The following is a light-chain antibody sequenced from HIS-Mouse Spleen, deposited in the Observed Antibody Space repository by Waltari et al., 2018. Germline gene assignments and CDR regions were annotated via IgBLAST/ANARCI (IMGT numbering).Light chain of an antibody. J-gene: IGKJ2*01. CDR2: GAS. CDR3: QQYNNWPHT. Sequence: EIVMTQSPATLSVSPGASATLSCSASQSVSSNLAWYQQKPGQAPRLLIYGASTRATGIPARFSGSGSGTELTLTISSMQSEDFAVYYCQQYNNWPHTFGQGTKLEIK. CDR1: QSVSSN. V-gene: IGKV3-15*01.